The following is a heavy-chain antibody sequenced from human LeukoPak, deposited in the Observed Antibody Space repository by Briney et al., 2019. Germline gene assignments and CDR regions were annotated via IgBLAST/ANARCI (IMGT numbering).Heavy chain of an antibody. CDR1: GGSFSGYY. D-gene: IGHD3-10*01. CDR3: ARAAVYVRRPHPYGSGSYGWFDP. V-gene: IGHV4-34*01. CDR2: INHSGST. J-gene: IGHJ5*02. Sequence: SETLSLTCAVYGGSFSGYYWSWIRQPPGKGLEWIGEINHSGSTNYNPSLKSRVTISVDTSKNQFSLKLSSVTAADTAVYYCARAAVYVRRPHPYGSGSYGWFDPWGQGTLVTVSS.